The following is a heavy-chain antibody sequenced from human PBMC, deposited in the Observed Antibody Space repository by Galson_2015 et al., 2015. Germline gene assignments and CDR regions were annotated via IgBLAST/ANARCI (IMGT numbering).Heavy chain of an antibody. V-gene: IGHV3-21*01. D-gene: IGHD2-15*01. CDR2: ISSSSSYI. CDR3: ARDGVVVNKDYYYGMDV. CDR1: GFTFSSYS. Sequence: SLRLSCAASGFTFSSYSMNWVRQAPGKGLEWVSSISSSSSYIYYADSVKGRFTISRDNAKNSLYLQMNSLRAEDTAVYYCARDGVVVNKDYYYGMDVWGQGTTVTVSS. J-gene: IGHJ6*02.